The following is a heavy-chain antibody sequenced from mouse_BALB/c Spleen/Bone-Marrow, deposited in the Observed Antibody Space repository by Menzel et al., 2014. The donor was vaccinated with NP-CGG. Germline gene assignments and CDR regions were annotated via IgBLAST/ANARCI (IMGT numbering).Heavy chain of an antibody. J-gene: IGHJ2*01. CDR2: IDPANGNT. Sequence: VQLKQSGAELVKPGASVKLSCTASGFNIKDTYMHWVKQRPEQGLEWIGRIDPANGNTKYDPKFQGKATITADTSSNTAYLQLSSLTSEDPAVYYCARYYYGSSFFDYWGQGTTLTVSS. D-gene: IGHD1-1*01. V-gene: IGHV14-3*02. CDR1: GFNIKDTY. CDR3: ARYYYGSSFFDY.